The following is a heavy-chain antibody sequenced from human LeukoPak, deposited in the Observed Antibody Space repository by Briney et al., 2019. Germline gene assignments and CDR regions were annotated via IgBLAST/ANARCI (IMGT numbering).Heavy chain of an antibody. CDR3: TRRAGTDSNGAFDI. V-gene: IGHV4-59*12. D-gene: IGHD6-19*01. CDR1: GGSISSYY. CDR2: TYYSGST. Sequence: SETLSLTCTVSGGSISSYYWSWIRQPPGKGLEWIGYTYYSGSTNYNPSLKSRVTISVDTSKNQFSLKLSSVTAADTAVYYCTRRAGTDSNGAFDIWGQGTMVTASS. J-gene: IGHJ3*02.